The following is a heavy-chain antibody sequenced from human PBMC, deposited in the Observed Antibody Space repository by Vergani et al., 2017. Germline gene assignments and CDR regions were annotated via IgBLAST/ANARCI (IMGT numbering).Heavy chain of an antibody. CDR1: GFSLSNARMG. J-gene: IGHJ4*02. D-gene: IGHD3-16*01. Sequence: QVTLKESGPVLVKPTETLTLTCTVSGFSLSNARMGVSWIRQPPGKALEWLAHIFSNDEKSYSTSLKSRLTISKDTSKSQVVLTMTNMDPVDTATYYCERTISRDYYVGHLCDYWGQGTLVTVSS. V-gene: IGHV2-26*01. CDR3: ERTISRDYYVGHLCDY. CDR2: IFSNDEK.